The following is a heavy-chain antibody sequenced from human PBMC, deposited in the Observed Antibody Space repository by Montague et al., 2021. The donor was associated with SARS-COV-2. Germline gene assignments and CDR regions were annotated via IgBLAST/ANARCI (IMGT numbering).Heavy chain of an antibody. D-gene: IGHD5-12*01. V-gene: IGHV3-13*01. CDR1: GFTFSSYD. J-gene: IGHJ6*02. CDR3: ARGDIVATQGAYYYYGMDV. Sequence: SLRLSCAASGFTFSSYDMHWVRQATGKGLEWVSAIGTAGDTYYPXXVKGRFTISRENAKNSLYLQMNSLRAGDTAAYYCARGDIVATQGAYYYYGMDVWGQGTTVTVSS. CDR2: IGTAGDT.